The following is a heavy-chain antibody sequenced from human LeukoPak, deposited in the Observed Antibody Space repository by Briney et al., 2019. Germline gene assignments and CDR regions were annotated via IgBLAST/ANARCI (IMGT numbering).Heavy chain of an antibody. CDR1: GFTFSSYE. CDR2: ISSSGGII. D-gene: IGHD4-17*01. V-gene: IGHV3-48*03. CDR3: ARESDYGDFFFDY. Sequence: PGRSLRLSCAASGFTFSSYEMSWVRQPPGKGLEWVSYISSSGGIIYYADSVKGRFTISRDNAKNSLYLQMNSLRAEDTAVYYCARESDYGDFFFDYWGQGTLVTVSS. J-gene: IGHJ4*02.